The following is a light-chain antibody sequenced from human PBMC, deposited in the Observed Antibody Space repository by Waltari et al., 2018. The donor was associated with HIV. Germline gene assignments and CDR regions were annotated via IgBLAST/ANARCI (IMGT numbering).Light chain of an antibody. CDR2: DVI. V-gene: IGLV2-8*01. CDR1: SSDVGGYNY. J-gene: IGLJ2*01. CDR3: SSHAGSKVV. Sequence: QSALTQPPSASGSPGQSVTLSCTGTSSDVGGYNYVSWHQQHPGKAPKLMIYDVIKRPSGVPDRFSGSKSVNTASLTVSGLQPEDEADYYCSSHAGSKVVFGGGIRLTVL.